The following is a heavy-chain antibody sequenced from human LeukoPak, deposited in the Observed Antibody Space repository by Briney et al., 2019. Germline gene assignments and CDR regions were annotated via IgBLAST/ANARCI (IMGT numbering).Heavy chain of an antibody. CDR2: TIPILGIA. Sequence: ASVKVSCKASGGTFSSYTISWVRQAPGQGLEWMGRTIPILGIANYAQKFQGRVTITADKSTSTAYMELSSLRSEDTAVYYCASAPPLEWLSWFDPWGQGTLVTVSS. CDR3: ASAPPLEWLSWFDP. V-gene: IGHV1-69*02. D-gene: IGHD3-3*01. J-gene: IGHJ5*02. CDR1: GGTFSSYT.